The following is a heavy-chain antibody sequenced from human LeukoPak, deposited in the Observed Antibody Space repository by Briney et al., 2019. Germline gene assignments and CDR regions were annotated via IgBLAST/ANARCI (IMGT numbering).Heavy chain of an antibody. D-gene: IGHD1-26*01. CDR2: ISSSSSTR. V-gene: IGHV3-48*01. CDR1: GFTFSSYS. J-gene: IGHJ4*02. Sequence: QTGGSLRLSCAASGFTFSSYSMNWVRQAPGKGLEWVSYISSSSSTRFYADSVKGRFTIARDNAKNSLYLQMNSLRAEDTAVYYCARDKYSGSYQPDYWGQGTLVTVSS. CDR3: ARDKYSGSYQPDY.